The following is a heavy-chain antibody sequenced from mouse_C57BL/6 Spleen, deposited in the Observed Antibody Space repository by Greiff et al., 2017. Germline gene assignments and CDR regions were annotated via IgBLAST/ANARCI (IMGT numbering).Heavy chain of an antibody. Sequence: VQLQQSGPELVKPGASVKISCKASGYTFTDYYMNWVKQSHGKSLEWIGDINPNNGGTSYNQKFKGKATLTVDKSSSTAYMELRSLTSEDSAVYYCARGGIIYYGSSYGYFDVWGTGTTVTVSS. J-gene: IGHJ1*03. CDR3: ARGGIIYYGSSYGYFDV. V-gene: IGHV1-26*01. CDR2: INPNNGGT. D-gene: IGHD1-1*01. CDR1: GYTFTDYY.